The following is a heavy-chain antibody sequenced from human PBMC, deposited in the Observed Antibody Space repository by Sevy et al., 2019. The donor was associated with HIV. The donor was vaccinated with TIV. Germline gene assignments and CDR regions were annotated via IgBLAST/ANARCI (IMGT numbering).Heavy chain of an antibody. V-gene: IGHV3-66*01. CDR3: ARGNYYDSSGPPGSSFDS. J-gene: IGHJ4*02. D-gene: IGHD3-22*01. CDR2: IYGGGST. Sequence: GGSLRLSCAASGFTVSSNYMNWVRHAPGKGLEWVSVIYGGGSTYYADSVKGRFTISRDNSKNTLYLQMNSLRAEDTAVYYCARGNYYDSSGPPGSSFDSWGQGTLVTVSS. CDR1: GFTVSSNY.